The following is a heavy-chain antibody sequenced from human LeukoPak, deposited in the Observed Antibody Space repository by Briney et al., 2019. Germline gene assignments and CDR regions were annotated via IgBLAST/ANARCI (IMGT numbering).Heavy chain of an antibody. J-gene: IGHJ4*02. CDR1: GFTFGNYF. V-gene: IGHV3-23*01. D-gene: IGHD6-19*01. Sequence: GGSLRLSCAASGFTFGNYFMNWFRQAPRKGLEWVSVMSGSGDEIHYADSVEGRFSISRDNSKNILFLQMNSLAVDDTAVYFCAQYGQRLPEYWGQGALVTVS. CDR2: MSGSGDEI. CDR3: AQYGQRLPEY.